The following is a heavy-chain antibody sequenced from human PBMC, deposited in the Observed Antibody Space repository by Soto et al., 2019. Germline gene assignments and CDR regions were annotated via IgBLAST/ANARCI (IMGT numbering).Heavy chain of an antibody. CDR3: AKDLSLWSGDPTYYYAMDV. D-gene: IGHD3-10*01. CDR2: ITGSGGRT. V-gene: IGHV3-23*01. CDR1: GFMFSNYA. Sequence: EVQLLESGGGLVQPGGSLRLSCAASGFMFSNYAMSWVRQAPGKGLEWVASITGSGGRTHYTDSVKGRFTFSRDNSKNTLYLQMNSLRDEDTAVYFCAKDLSLWSGDPTYYYAMDVWGQGTTVTVSS. J-gene: IGHJ6*02.